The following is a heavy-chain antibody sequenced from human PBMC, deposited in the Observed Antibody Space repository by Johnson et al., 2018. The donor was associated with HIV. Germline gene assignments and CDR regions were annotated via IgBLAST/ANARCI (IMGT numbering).Heavy chain of an antibody. CDR3: ARTRPVSYGYRGAFDF. J-gene: IGHJ3*01. V-gene: IGHV3-30*04. CDR2: ISYDGSDK. CDR1: GFTFSSCA. D-gene: IGHD5-18*01. Sequence: QVQLVESGGGVVQPGRSLRLSCTAFGFTFSSCAMHWVRQAPGKGLEWETIISYDGSDKDYADSVKGRFTISRDSSKNTLYLQINSLKTEDTAVYYCARTRPVSYGYRGAFDFWGQGTMVTVSS.